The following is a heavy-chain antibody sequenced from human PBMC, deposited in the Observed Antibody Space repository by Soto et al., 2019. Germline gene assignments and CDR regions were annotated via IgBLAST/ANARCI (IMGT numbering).Heavy chain of an antibody. V-gene: IGHV1-69*01. Sequence: QVQLVQSGAEVKKPGSSVKVSCKASGGTLSNYAISWVRQTPGQGLEWMGGIIPILGSANYAQKFQDRVTITADESTSTTYMELSSLRSEDAAVYYCASRERVGAFDIWGQGTMVTVSS. J-gene: IGHJ3*02. CDR2: IIPILGSA. CDR1: GGTLSNYA. CDR3: ASRERVGAFDI. D-gene: IGHD1-26*01.